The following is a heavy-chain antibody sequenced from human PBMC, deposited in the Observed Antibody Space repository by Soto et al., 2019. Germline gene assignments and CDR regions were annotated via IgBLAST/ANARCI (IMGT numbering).Heavy chain of an antibody. CDR2: MYYNGNI. CDR3: ASGGNWFDP. Sequence: SETLSLTCNVSGGPISNYYWTWVRQSPEKGLEWIGYMYYNGNINYNPSLKSRVTISIDTSKNQFSLTLKSVTAADTAVYYCASGGNWFDPWGQGVLVTVSS. J-gene: IGHJ5*02. CDR1: GGPISNYY. V-gene: IGHV4-59*01. D-gene: IGHD3-16*01.